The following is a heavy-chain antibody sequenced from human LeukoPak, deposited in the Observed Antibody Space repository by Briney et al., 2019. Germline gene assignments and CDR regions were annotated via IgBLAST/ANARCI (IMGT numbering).Heavy chain of an antibody. D-gene: IGHD6-19*01. CDR1: GFTFSSYW. CDR3: AGRRSSGWYAY. J-gene: IGHJ4*02. Sequence: PGGSLRLSCAASGFTFSSYWMSWVRQAPGKGLEWVANIKQDGSEKYYVDSVKGRFLIFRDTSKNTVDLQMNSLRVEDTAVYYCAGRRSSGWYAYWGQGTLVTVSS. CDR2: IKQDGSEK. V-gene: IGHV3-7*03.